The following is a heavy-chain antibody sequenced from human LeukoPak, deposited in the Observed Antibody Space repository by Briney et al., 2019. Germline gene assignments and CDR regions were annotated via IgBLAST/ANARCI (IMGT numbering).Heavy chain of an antibody. J-gene: IGHJ4*02. CDR1: GFTFSSYS. CDR3: ARNPGACSGGSCYYPFDY. V-gene: IGHV3-48*02. Sequence: PGGSLRLSCAASGFTFSSYSMNWVRQAPGKGLEWVSYISSSSSTIYYADSVKGQFTISRDNAKNSLYLQMNSLRDEDTAVYYCARNPGACSGGSCYYPFDYWGQGTLVTVSS. CDR2: ISSSSSTI. D-gene: IGHD2-15*01.